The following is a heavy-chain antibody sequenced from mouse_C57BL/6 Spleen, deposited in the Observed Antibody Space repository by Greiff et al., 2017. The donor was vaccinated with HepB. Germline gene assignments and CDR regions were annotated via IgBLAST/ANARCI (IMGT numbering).Heavy chain of an antibody. D-gene: IGHD1-1*01. CDR1: GYAFSSYW. V-gene: IGHV1-80*01. Sequence: QVQLKQSGAELVKPGASVKISCKASGYAFSSYWMNWVKQRPGKGLEWIGQIYPGDGDTNYNGKFKGKATLTADKSSSTAYMQPSSLTSEDSAVYFCASGGALYYGSSYAMDYWGQGTSVTVSS. J-gene: IGHJ4*01. CDR3: ASGGALYYGSSYAMDY. CDR2: IYPGDGDT.